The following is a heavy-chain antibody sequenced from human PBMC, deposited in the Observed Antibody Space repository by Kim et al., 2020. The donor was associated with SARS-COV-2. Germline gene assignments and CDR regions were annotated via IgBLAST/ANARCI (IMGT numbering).Heavy chain of an antibody. V-gene: IGHV3-30*18. CDR3: ANDHRSGSYGLGASDI. D-gene: IGHD1-26*01. CDR1: GFTFKNYG. CDR2: VSDDGRNK. J-gene: IGHJ3*02. Sequence: GGSLRLSCAASGFTFKNYGIHWVRQSPGKGLEWVAFVSDDGRNKYYVDSVKGRFTISRDNSKNTLYLQMNSLRAEDTAVYYCANDHRSGSYGLGASDIWGQGTMVTVSS.